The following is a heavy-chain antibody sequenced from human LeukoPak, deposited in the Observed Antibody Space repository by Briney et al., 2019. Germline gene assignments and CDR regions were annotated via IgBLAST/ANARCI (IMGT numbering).Heavy chain of an antibody. CDR1: GFTFSSYG. J-gene: IGHJ4*02. V-gene: IGHV3-30*02. Sequence: GGSLRLSCAASGFTFSSYGMHWVRQAPGKGLEWVAFIRYDGSNKYYADSVKGRFTISRDNSKNTLYLQMNSLRAEDTAVYYCAKDGRVPAAFDYWGQGTLVTVSS. CDR2: IRYDGSNK. CDR3: AKDGRVPAAFDY. D-gene: IGHD2-2*01.